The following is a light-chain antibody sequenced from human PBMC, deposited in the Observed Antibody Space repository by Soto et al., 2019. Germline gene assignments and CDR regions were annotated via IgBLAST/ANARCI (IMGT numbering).Light chain of an antibody. CDR3: QQYNNWPWT. Sequence: EIVLTQSPGTLSLSPGDRATLSCRASQSVNSNFLAWYQQRPGQAPRLLIYGASSRATGIPDTFSGSGSGTEFTLTISSLQSEDFAVYYCQQYNNWPWTFGQGTKVDIK. CDR1: QSVNSN. CDR2: GAS. J-gene: IGKJ1*01. V-gene: IGKV3D-15*01.